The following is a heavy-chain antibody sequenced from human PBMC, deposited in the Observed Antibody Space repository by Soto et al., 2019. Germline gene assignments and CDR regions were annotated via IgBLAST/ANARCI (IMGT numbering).Heavy chain of an antibody. J-gene: IGHJ4*02. Sequence: GGSLRLSCAASGFTFSSYAMHWVRQAPGKGLEWVAVISYDGSNKYYADSVKGRFTISRDNSKNTLYLQMNSLRAEDTAVYYCARDGNYVDYWGQGTLVTVSS. V-gene: IGHV3-30-3*01. CDR3: ARDGNYVDY. CDR1: GFTFSSYA. CDR2: ISYDGSNK. D-gene: IGHD1-26*01.